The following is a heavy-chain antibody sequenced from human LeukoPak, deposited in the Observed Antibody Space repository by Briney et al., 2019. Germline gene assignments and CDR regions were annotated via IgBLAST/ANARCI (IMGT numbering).Heavy chain of an antibody. D-gene: IGHD5-24*01. CDR2: INHSGST. J-gene: IGHJ4*02. CDR1: GGSFSGYY. V-gene: IGHV4-34*01. CDR3: ARHRSKWLQSSFDY. Sequence: SETLSLTCAVYGGSFSGYYWSWIRQPPGKGLEWIGEINHSGSTNYNPSLKSRVTIPVDTSKNQFSLKLNSVTAADTAVYYCARHRSKWLQSSFDYWGQGTLVTVSS.